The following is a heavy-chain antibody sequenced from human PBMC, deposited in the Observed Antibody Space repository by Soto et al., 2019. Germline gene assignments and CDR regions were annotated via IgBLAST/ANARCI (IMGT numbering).Heavy chain of an antibody. J-gene: IGHJ6*02. CDR3: ARIYGSGSYFYYYGMDV. D-gene: IGHD3-10*01. Sequence: SETLSLTCTVSGGSVSSGSYYWSWIRQPPGKGLEWIGYIYYSGSTNYNPSLKSRVTISVDTSKNQFSLKLSSVTAADTAVYYCARIYGSGSYFYYYGMDVWGQGTRVTVSS. CDR1: GGSVSSGSYY. V-gene: IGHV4-61*01. CDR2: IYYSGST.